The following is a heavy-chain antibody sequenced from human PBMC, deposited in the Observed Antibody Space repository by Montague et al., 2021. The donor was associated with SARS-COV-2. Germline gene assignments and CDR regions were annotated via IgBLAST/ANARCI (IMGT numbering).Heavy chain of an antibody. J-gene: IGHJ6*03. CDR1: GGSLSTYS. CDR3: ARLGDGVVPSPILGVGPYYSYYYMDV. Sequence: SETLSLTCAVHGGSLSTYSWNWIRQPPGKGLERIGEIHQGGSTNYNPSLKSRVTISADTSKNQFSLKLTSVAAADTAVYYCARLGDGVVPSPILGVGPYYSYYYMDVWGKGTTVTVSS. V-gene: IGHV4-34*01. CDR2: IHQGGST. D-gene: IGHD3-10*01.